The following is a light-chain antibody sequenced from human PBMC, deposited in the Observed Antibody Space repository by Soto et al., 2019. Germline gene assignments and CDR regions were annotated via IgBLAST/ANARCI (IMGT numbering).Light chain of an antibody. V-gene: IGKV1-27*01. CDR2: TAF. CDR1: QDISNY. Sequence: DIRMTQSPSSLSASVGDRVTITCRASQDISNYLAWYQQKPGKVPRLLIYTAFILQSGVPSRFSGSGSGTDFTLTISSLQPEDVATYYCQNYKNVPLIFGPVNKVDI. CDR3: QNYKNVPLI. J-gene: IGKJ3*01.